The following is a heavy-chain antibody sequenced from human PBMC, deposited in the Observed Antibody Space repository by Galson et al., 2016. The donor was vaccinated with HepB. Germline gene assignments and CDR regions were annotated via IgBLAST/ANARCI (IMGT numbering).Heavy chain of an antibody. CDR1: GYSFTNFW. V-gene: IGHV5-51*01. CDR2: IYPGDSDT. CDR3: ARRGFGYYDSSGYYYREAFDI. D-gene: IGHD3-22*01. Sequence: QSGAEVKKPGESLKISCKGSGYSFTNFWIGWVRQMPGKGLEWMGIIYPGDSDTRYSPSFQGQVTISADKSITTASLQWSSLKASDTAMYYCARRGFGYYDSSGYYYREAFDIWGQGTMVTVSS. J-gene: IGHJ3*02.